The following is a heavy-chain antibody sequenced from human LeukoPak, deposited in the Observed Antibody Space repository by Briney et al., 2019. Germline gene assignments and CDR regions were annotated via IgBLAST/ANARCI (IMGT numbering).Heavy chain of an antibody. V-gene: IGHV1-69*13. Sequence: SVKVSCKASGGTFSSYAISWVRQAPGQGLEWMGGIIPIFGTANYAQKFQGRVTITADESTSTAYMELSSLRSEDTAVYYCAREAYYDFWSGYSCWGQGTLVTVSS. J-gene: IGHJ4*02. CDR2: IIPIFGTA. CDR1: GGTFSSYA. D-gene: IGHD3-3*01. CDR3: AREAYYDFWSGYSC.